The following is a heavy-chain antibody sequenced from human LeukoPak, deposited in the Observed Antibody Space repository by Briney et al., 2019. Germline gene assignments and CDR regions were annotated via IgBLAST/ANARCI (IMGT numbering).Heavy chain of an antibody. Sequence: SETLSLTCTVSGGSISSYYWSWIRQPPGKGLEWNGYIYYSGSTNYNPSLKSRVTISVDTSKNQFSLKLSSVTAADTAVYYCARRAHGSFDYWGQGTLVTVSS. V-gene: IGHV4-59*08. CDR1: GGSISSYY. CDR3: ARRAHGSFDY. D-gene: IGHD5-24*01. J-gene: IGHJ4*02. CDR2: IYYSGST.